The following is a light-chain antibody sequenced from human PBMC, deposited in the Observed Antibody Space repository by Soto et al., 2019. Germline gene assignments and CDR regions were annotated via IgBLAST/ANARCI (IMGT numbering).Light chain of an antibody. CDR2: GAS. CDR3: QQYGSSQS. CDR1: QSVSSSY. V-gene: IGKV3-20*01. Sequence: EIVFTQSPGTLSLSPGERATLSCRASQSVSSSYLDWYQQKPGQAPRLLIYGASSRATGIPDRFSGSWSGTDFTLTISRLAPEDFAVYYCQQYGSSQSFGQGTKVEIK. J-gene: IGKJ1*01.